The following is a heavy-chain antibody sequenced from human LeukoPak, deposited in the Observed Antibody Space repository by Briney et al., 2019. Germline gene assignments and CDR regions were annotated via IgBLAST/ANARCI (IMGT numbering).Heavy chain of an antibody. V-gene: IGHV1-18*01. CDR1: GYTFSRHG. Sequence: GASVEASCTASGYTFSRHGFNWVRQAPGQGLEWMGWISAYNGDTNYAQKLQGRVTLTTDTSTSTVFMEVRSLRSDDTAVYYCARDSNTYGFDHCGQGTLVTVSS. CDR3: ARDSNTYGFDH. CDR2: ISAYNGDT. D-gene: IGHD5-18*01. J-gene: IGHJ5*02.